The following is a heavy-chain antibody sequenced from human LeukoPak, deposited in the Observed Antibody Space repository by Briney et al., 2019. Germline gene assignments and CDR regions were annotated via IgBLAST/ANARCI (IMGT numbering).Heavy chain of an antibody. D-gene: IGHD3-16*01. Sequence: SETLSLTCADYGGSLSGYYGCWIRHPPGKGLEWIGEINHSGSTNYNPSLKSRVTISVDTSKNQFSLKLSSVTAADTAVYYCARGDRGYFDYWGQGTLVTVSS. J-gene: IGHJ4*02. CDR2: INHSGST. CDR1: GGSLSGYY. CDR3: ARGDRGYFDY. V-gene: IGHV4-34*01.